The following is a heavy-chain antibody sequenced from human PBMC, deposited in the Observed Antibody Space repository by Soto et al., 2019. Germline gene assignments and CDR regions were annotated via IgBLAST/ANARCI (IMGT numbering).Heavy chain of an antibody. CDR2: IIPIFGTA. CDR1: GGTFSSYA. D-gene: IGHD3-3*01. Sequence: QVQLVQSGAEVKKPGSSVKVSCKASGGTFSSYAISWVRQAPGQGLEWMGGIIPIFGTANYAQKFQGRVTITADESTITAYMELSSLRSEDTAVYYCARVDTIFGVFINGGGAFDIWGQGTMVTVSS. CDR3: ARVDTIFGVFINGGGAFDI. J-gene: IGHJ3*02. V-gene: IGHV1-69*01.